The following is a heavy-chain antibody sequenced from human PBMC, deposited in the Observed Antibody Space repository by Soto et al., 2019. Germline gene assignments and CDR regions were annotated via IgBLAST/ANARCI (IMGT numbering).Heavy chain of an antibody. D-gene: IGHD3-3*01. CDR2: ISACNGNT. J-gene: IGHJ3*02. Sequence: ASVKVSCKASGYTFTSYGISWVRQAPGQGLEWMGWISACNGNTNYAQKLQGRVTMTTDTSTSTAYTELRSLRSDDTAVYYCARDRFLEVGDAFDIWGQGTMVTVSS. V-gene: IGHV1-18*01. CDR3: ARDRFLEVGDAFDI. CDR1: GYTFTSYG.